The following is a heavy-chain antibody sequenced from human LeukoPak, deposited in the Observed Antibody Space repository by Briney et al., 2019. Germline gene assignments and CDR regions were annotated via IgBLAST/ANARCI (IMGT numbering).Heavy chain of an antibody. V-gene: IGHV4-4*07. CDR2: IYSSGST. Sequence: SETLSLTCTVSGGSISGFYWTWIRQPAAKGLEWLGRIYSSGSTKYNPSLKSRVTMSIDTSKNQFSLRLSSVTAADTAAYYCARVNYLGFGESDRSLDPWGQGTLVTVSS. CDR3: ARVNYLGFGESDRSLDP. CDR1: GGSISGFY. D-gene: IGHD3-10*01. J-gene: IGHJ5*02.